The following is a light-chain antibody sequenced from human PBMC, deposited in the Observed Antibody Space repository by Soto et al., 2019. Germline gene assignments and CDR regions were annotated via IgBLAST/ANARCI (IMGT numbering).Light chain of an antibody. CDR3: SSYASSSTPV. V-gene: IGLV2-14*03. Sequence: QSVLTQPASVSGSPGQSITISCTGTSSDVGGYNYVSWYQQHPGKAPKLMIYDVSDRPSGVSYRFSGSKSGNTASLTISGLQAEDEADYYCSSYASSSTPVFGGGTKVTVL. J-gene: IGLJ2*01. CDR2: DVS. CDR1: SSDVGGYNY.